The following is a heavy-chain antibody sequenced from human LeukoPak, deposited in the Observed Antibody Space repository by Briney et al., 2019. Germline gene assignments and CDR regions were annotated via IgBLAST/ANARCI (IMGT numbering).Heavy chain of an antibody. J-gene: IGHJ4*02. V-gene: IGHV1-24*01. CDR2: FDPEDGEK. CDR1: GYSLTELS. D-gene: IGHD3-22*01. Sequence: HGASVKVSCKVSGYSLTELSMHWVRQAPGKGLEWMGGFDPEDGEKIYAQKFQGRVTMTQGTSSDTAYMELSSLGSEDTAVYYCAIAVGYYDRSGYPADYWGQGTLVAVSS. CDR3: AIAVGYYDRSGYPADY.